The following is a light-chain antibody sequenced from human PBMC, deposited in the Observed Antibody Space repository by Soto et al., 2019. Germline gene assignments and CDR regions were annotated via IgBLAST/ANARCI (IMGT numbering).Light chain of an antibody. CDR2: GAS. CDR3: QQYGGSLT. CDR1: QSVNSDY. V-gene: IGKV3-20*01. J-gene: IGKJ4*01. Sequence: EIVLTQSPATLSLSPGERVTLSCRASQSVNSDYLGWFQQKPGQAPRLLIYGASSRATGIPDRFSGSGSGTDFTLTISRLEPEDFAVYYCQQYGGSLTFGGGTNVDI.